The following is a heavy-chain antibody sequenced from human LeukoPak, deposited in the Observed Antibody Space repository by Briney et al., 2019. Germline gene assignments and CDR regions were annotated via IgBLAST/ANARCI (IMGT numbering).Heavy chain of an antibody. CDR3: ASVLWFGGIFFDY. V-gene: IGHV3-7*01. J-gene: IGHJ4*02. D-gene: IGHD3-10*01. CDR1: GFTSSTAW. Sequence: GGSLRLSCAVSGFTSSTAWLTWVRQAPGKGLEWVADMRQDGSDKYYVDSVKGRFFISGDIAKNSVSLHMNRLSVEDTAVYYCASVLWFGGIFFDYWGQGTLVTVSS. CDR2: MRQDGSDK.